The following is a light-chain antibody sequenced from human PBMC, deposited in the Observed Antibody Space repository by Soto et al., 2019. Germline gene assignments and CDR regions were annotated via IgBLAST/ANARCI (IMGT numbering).Light chain of an antibody. V-gene: IGLV1-40*01. CDR2: RNN. Sequence: QSVLTQPPSVSGAPGQRVTISCTGSSSNIGAGYDVHWYQQLPGTAPKLLIYRNNNRPSGVPDRFSGSKSGTSASLAITGLQDEDEVDYYCRSYDSSLSGSVFGGGTKVTVL. CDR3: RSYDSSLSGSV. J-gene: IGLJ3*02. CDR1: SSNIGAGYD.